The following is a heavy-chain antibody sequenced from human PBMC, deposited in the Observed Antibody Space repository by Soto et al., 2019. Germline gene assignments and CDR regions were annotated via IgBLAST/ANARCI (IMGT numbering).Heavy chain of an antibody. J-gene: IGHJ4*02. Sequence: ASVKVSCKASGYTFTSYFMHWVRQAPGQGLEWMGIINPSGGSTSYAQKFQGRVTMTRDTSTSTVYMELSSLRSEDTAVYYCARLSSSWDDPFDYWGQGTLVTVS. CDR2: INPSGGST. D-gene: IGHD6-13*01. CDR1: GYTFTSYF. CDR3: ARLSSSWDDPFDY. V-gene: IGHV1-46*01.